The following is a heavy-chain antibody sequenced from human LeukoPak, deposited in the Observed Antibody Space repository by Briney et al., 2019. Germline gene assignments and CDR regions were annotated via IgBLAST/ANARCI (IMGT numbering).Heavy chain of an antibody. V-gene: IGHV3-23*01. J-gene: IGHJ3*02. D-gene: IGHD1-26*01. CDR2: ISGSGGST. CDR3: ANSWGIVGPKRDGDAFDI. Sequence: GGSLRLSCAASGFTFSSYAMSWVRQAPGKGLEWVSAISGSGGSTYYADSVKGRFTISRDNSKNTLYLQMNSLRAEDTAVYYCANSWGIVGPKRDGDAFDIWGQGTMDTVSS. CDR1: GFTFSSYA.